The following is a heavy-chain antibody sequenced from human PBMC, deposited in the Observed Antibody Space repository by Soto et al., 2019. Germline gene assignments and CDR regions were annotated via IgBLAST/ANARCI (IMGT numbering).Heavy chain of an antibody. CDR2: INIVGGAT. CDR3: TKNYYFDS. CDR1: GFPFSTYP. J-gene: IGHJ4*02. V-gene: IGHV3-23*01. Sequence: EVQLLESGGGLVQPGGSLRLSCAASGFPFSTYPMSWVRQAPGKALEWVSSINIVGGATNYADSVRGRFTMSRDDSRNTVFLQMNSLRAEDTAVYYCTKNYYFDSWGQGTLVTVSS.